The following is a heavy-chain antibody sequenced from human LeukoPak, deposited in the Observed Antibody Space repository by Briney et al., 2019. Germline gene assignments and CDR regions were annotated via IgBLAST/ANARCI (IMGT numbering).Heavy chain of an antibody. CDR3: ARVYSSSWNFDY. CDR1: GGSISSSSYY. J-gene: IGHJ4*02. CDR2: IYHSGST. D-gene: IGHD6-13*01. Sequence: SETLSLTCTVSGGSISSSSYYWGWIRQPPGKGLEWIGSIYHSGSTYYNPSLKSRVTISVDTSKNQFSLKLSSVTAADTAVYYCARVYSSSWNFDYWGQGTLVTVSS. V-gene: IGHV4-39*07.